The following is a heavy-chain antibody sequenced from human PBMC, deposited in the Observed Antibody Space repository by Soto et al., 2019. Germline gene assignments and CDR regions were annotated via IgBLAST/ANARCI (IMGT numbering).Heavy chain of an antibody. CDR1: AFTFSSYA. CDR3: ARDPVEMATIWAFDI. D-gene: IGHD5-12*01. Sequence: HPGGSLRLSCAASAFTFSSYAMHWVRQAPGKGLEWVAVISLDGSNKYYADSVKGRFTISRDNSKNTLYLQMNSLRAEDTAVYYCARDPVEMATIWAFDIWGQGTMVTVSS. CDR2: ISLDGSNK. J-gene: IGHJ3*02. V-gene: IGHV3-30-3*01.